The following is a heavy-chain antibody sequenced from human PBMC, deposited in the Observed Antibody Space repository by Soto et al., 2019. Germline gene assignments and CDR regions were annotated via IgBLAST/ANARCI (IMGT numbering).Heavy chain of an antibody. V-gene: IGHV3-30-3*01. CDR2: ISYDGSNK. CDR3: ARRPSGYWYYFDY. J-gene: IGHJ4*02. Sequence: VAVISYDGSNKYYADSVKGRFTISRDNSKNTLYLQMNSLRAEDTAVYYCARRPSGYWYYFDYWGQGTLVTVSS. D-gene: IGHD3-22*01.